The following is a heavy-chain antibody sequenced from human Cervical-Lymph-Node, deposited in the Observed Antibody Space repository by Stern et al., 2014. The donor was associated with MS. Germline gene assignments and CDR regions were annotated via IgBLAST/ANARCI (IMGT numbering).Heavy chain of an antibody. Sequence: QVTLKESGPVLVKPTETLTLTCTVSGFSLSNARMGVSWIRQPPGKALEWLAHIFLNDEKSYSTSLKSRLTISKDTSKSQVVLTMTNMDPVDTATYYCARIMGKIDDSSGYYAYYFDYWGQGTLVTVSS. CDR1: GFSLSNARMG. J-gene: IGHJ4*02. CDR3: ARIMGKIDDSSGYYAYYFDY. CDR2: IFLNDEK. V-gene: IGHV2-26*01. D-gene: IGHD3-22*01.